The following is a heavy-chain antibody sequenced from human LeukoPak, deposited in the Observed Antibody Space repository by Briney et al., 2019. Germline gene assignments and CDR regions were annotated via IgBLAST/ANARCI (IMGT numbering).Heavy chain of an antibody. Sequence: PGGSLRLSCAASGFTFSSYGMHWVRQAPGKGLEWVAFIRYDGSNKYYADSVKGRFTISRDNSKNTLYLQMNSLRAEDTAVYYCARGGYNGHDPLYYFDYWGQGTLVTVSS. D-gene: IGHD5-12*01. CDR2: IRYDGSNK. CDR3: ARGGYNGHDPLYYFDY. CDR1: GFTFSSYG. J-gene: IGHJ4*02. V-gene: IGHV3-30*02.